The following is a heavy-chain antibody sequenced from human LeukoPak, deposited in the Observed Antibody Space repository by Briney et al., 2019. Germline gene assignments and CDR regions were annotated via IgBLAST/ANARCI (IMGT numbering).Heavy chain of an antibody. CDR3: ARQDSSGWTPFDY. CDR2: MYTIGST. J-gene: IGHJ4*02. CDR1: GGSISSYY. Sequence: SETLSLTCTVSGGSISSYYWSWIRQPAGKGLEWIGRMYTIGSTNYNPSLKSRDTMSVDTSKNQFSLKLSSVTAADTAVYYCARQDSSGWTPFDYWGQGTLVTVSS. D-gene: IGHD6-19*01. V-gene: IGHV4-4*07.